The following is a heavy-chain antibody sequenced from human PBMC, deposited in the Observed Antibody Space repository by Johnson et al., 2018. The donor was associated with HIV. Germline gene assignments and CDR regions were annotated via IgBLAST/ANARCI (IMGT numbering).Heavy chain of an antibody. V-gene: IGHV3-66*01. CDR2: IYSGGST. CDR1: GFTFDDYD. Sequence: VQLVESGGGLVTPGGSLRLSCVASGFTFDDYDMSWVRQTPGKGLEWVSVIYSGGSTYYADSVKGRFTISRDNSKNTLYLQMNSLRAEDTAVYYCARGDFWSGYPDAFDIWGQGTMVTVSS. J-gene: IGHJ3*02. CDR3: ARGDFWSGYPDAFDI. D-gene: IGHD3-3*01.